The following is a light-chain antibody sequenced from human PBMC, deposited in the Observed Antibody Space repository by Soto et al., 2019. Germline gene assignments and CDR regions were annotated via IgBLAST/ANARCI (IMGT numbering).Light chain of an antibody. Sequence: QSALTQPRSVSRSPGQSVTISCTGTSSDVGSYKYDSWYQHHPGKAPKLMIFDVNKRPSGVPDRFSGSNSGNAASLTISGLQPEDEADYFCCSFVDSDTVLFGGGTKLTVL. CDR2: DVN. CDR1: SSDVGSYKY. J-gene: IGLJ3*02. CDR3: CSFVDSDTVL. V-gene: IGLV2-11*01.